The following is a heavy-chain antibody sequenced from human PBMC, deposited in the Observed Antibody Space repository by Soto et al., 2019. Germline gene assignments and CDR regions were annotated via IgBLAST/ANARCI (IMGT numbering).Heavy chain of an antibody. CDR2: ISGSGGST. Sequence: PGVSLRISFAASGFTFSSYAMSWVRQAPGKGLEWVSAISGSGGSTYYADSVKGRFTISRDNSKNTLYLQMNSLRAEDTAVYYCAKCRLMTPPRVEGGSGYYNHYYFVDWGQGTVVTVSS. V-gene: IGHV3-23*01. D-gene: IGHD3-3*01. J-gene: IGHJ4*02. CDR1: GFTFSSYA. CDR3: AKCRLMTPPRVEGGSGYYNHYYFVD.